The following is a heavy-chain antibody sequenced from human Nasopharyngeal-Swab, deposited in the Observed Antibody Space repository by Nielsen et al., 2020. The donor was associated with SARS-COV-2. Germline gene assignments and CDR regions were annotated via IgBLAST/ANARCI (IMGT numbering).Heavy chain of an antibody. CDR2: ISYDGSNK. CDR1: GFTFSSYG. Sequence: GGSLRLSCAASGFTFSSYGMHWVRQAPGKGLECVAVISYDGSNKYHADSVRGRFTISRNDSENTLYLQMNSLRPEDTAVYYCARGGMVGATTYGWFDPCGQGTLVTVSS. D-gene: IGHD1-26*01. CDR3: ARGGMVGATTYGWFDP. J-gene: IGHJ5*02. V-gene: IGHV3-30*03.